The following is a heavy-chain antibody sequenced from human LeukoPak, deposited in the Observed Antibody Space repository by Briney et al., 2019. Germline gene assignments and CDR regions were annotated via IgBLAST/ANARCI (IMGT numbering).Heavy chain of an antibody. CDR2: ISDDGSRK. CDR3: AKEGGTSGRAGYFDL. D-gene: IGHD2-2*01. J-gene: IGHJ2*01. CDR1: GLTFSTCV. V-gene: IGHV3-30-3*01. Sequence: PGGSLRLSCVVSGLTFSTCVVHWFRQAPGKGLDWVAAISDDGSRKHYADSVQGRFSISRDDSNNAAFLEMVGLRPEDTSVYYCAKEGGTSGRAGYFDLWGRGTLVTVSS.